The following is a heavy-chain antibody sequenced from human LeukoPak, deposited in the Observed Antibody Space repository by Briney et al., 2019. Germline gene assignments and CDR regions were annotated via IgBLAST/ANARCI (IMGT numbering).Heavy chain of an antibody. J-gene: IGHJ4*02. CDR1: GFTFSSYS. V-gene: IGHV3-21*01. D-gene: IGHD4-17*01. CDR2: ISSSSSYI. CDR3: ARDRYGEWDFDY. Sequence: GGSLRLSCAASGFTFSSYSMNWVSQAPGKGLEWVSSISSSSSYIYYADSVKGRFTISRDNAKNSLYLQMNSLRAEDTAVYYCARDRYGEWDFDYWGQGTLVTVSS.